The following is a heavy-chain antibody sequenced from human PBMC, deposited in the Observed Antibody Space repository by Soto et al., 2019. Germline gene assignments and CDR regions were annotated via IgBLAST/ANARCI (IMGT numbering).Heavy chain of an antibody. D-gene: IGHD3-16*01. J-gene: IGHJ6*02. V-gene: IGHV1-2*02. CDR3: ARTKITFGGVFYGMDV. Sequence: ASVKVSCKASGYTFTGYYMHWVRQAPGQGLEWMGWINPNSGGTNYAQKFQGRVTMTRDTSISTAYMELSRLRSDDTAVYYCARTKITFGGVFYGMDVWGQGTTVTVSS. CDR1: GYTFTGYY. CDR2: INPNSGGT.